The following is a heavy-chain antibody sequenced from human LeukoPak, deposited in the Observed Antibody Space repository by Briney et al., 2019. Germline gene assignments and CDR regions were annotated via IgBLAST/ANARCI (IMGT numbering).Heavy chain of an antibody. CDR3: ARGVGMDFWEYYFDY. J-gene: IGHJ4*02. D-gene: IGHD3-3*01. CDR2: ISSNGGST. V-gene: IGHV3-64*01. CDR1: GFTFSSYA. Sequence: GGSLRLSCAASGFTFSSYAMSWVRQAPGKGLEYVSAISSNGGSTYYANSVKGRLTISRDNSKNTLYLQMGSLRAEDMAVYYCARGVGMDFWEYYFDYWGQGTLVTVSS.